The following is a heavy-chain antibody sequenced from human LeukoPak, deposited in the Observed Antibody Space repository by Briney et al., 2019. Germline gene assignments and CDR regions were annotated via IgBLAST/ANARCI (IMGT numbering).Heavy chain of an antibody. CDR2: ISGDGRNI. CDR1: GFTFSSYW. V-gene: IGHV3-74*01. J-gene: IGHJ4*02. CDR3: VKSPLGDCSNTRCSDR. D-gene: IGHD2-2*01. Sequence: GGSLRLSCVASGFTFSSYWMHWVRQDPRKGLVWVSRISGDGRNINYADSVRGRFTISRDNAKNTLYLQMNSLRAEDTAVYHCVKSPLGDCSNTRCSDRWGQGILVTVSS.